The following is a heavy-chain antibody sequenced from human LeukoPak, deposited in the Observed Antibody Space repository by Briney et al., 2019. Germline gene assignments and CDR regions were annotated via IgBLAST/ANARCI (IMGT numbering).Heavy chain of an antibody. CDR2: ISSSSSYI. CDR3: ARKAYSYGYFFDY. Sequence: GGSPRLSCAASGFTFSSYSMNWVRQAPGKGLEWVSSISSSSSYIYYADSVKGRFTISRDNAKNSLYLQMNSLRAEDTAVYYCARKAYSYGYFFDYWGQGTLVTVSS. V-gene: IGHV3-21*01. CDR1: GFTFSSYS. J-gene: IGHJ4*02. D-gene: IGHD5-18*01.